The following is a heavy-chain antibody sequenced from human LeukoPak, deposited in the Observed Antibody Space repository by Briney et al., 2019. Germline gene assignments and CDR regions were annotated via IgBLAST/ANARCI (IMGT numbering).Heavy chain of an antibody. D-gene: IGHD3-10*01. CDR1: GFTFGDYA. CDR2: IRSRAYGGTP. Sequence: GGFLRLSCTASGFTFGDYALNWVRQAPGKGLEWVGFIRSRAYGGTPEYAASVKGRLIISRDDSKSFAYLQMNNLKTEDTAVYYCSRSGAGRDYLDSWGQGTLVTVSS. V-gene: IGHV3-49*04. CDR3: SRSGAGRDYLDS. J-gene: IGHJ4*02.